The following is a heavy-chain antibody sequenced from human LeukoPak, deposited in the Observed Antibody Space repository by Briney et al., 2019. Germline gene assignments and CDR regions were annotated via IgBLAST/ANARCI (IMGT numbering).Heavy chain of an antibody. J-gene: IGHJ4*02. D-gene: IGHD3-3*01. Sequence: ASVKVSCKASGYTFTSYDLNWVRRATGQGLEWMGWMSPASGNTGYAQEFQGRVTMTRDTSVSTAYMELNSLRSEDTAVYYCAREHDLWSGYSFDYWGQGTLVTVSS. CDR3: AREHDLWSGYSFDY. CDR1: GYTFTSYD. CDR2: MSPASGNT. V-gene: IGHV1-8*01.